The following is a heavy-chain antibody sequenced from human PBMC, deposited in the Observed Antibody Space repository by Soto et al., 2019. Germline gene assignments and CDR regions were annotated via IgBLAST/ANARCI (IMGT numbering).Heavy chain of an antibody. J-gene: IGHJ4*02. V-gene: IGHV3-23*01. Sequence: PVGSLRLSCASSVFTFSSYAMSCVRQSPGKGLEWVSAISGSGGSTYYADSVKGRFTISRDNSKNTLYLQMNSLRAEDTAVYYCAKPNQYYDFWSGYPHWGQATLVTVSS. D-gene: IGHD3-3*01. CDR3: AKPNQYYDFWSGYPH. CDR1: VFTFSSYA. CDR2: ISGSGGST.